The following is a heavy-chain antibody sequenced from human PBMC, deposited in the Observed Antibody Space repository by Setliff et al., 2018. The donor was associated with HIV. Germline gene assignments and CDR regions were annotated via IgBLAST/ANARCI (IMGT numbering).Heavy chain of an antibody. J-gene: IGHJ3*02. V-gene: IGHV3-15*01. CDR3: AKSYGSGWSADTFDI. D-gene: IGHD6-19*01. CDR2: IQSRAHGEAI. CDR1: GFTVTNAW. Sequence: PGGSLRLSCTVSGFTVTNAWMNWARQAPGKGLEWVGHIQSRAHGEAINYTAPVKGRFTISRDDSKNTLFLQMDNLKTEDTAMYYCAKSYGSGWSADTFDIWGQGTVVTVSS.